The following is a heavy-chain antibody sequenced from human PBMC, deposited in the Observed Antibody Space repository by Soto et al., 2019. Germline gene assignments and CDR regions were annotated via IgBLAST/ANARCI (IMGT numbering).Heavy chain of an antibody. D-gene: IGHD3-10*01. CDR2: SKNKADSYTT. V-gene: IGHV3-72*01. Sequence: EVPLVESGGGLVQPGGSLRLSCAASGFTFSDHSMDWVRQAPGKGLEWVGRSKNKADSYTTEYAASVKGRFTISRDGSKNALFLQMNSLKPEDTAVYYCTVWGSGNDFGAAWGQGILVTVSS. CDR1: GFTFSDHS. CDR3: TVWGSGNDFGAA. J-gene: IGHJ4*02.